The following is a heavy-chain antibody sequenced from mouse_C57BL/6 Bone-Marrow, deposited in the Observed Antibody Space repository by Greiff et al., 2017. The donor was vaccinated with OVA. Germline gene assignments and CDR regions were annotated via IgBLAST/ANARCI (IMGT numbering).Heavy chain of an antibody. CDR3: ASFYDYDTWYFDV. CDR2: IDPSDSYT. Sequence: QVQLQQPGAELVKPGASVKLSCKASGYTFTSYWMQWVKQRPGQGLEWIGEIDPSDSYTKYNQKFKGKATLTVDTSSSTAYMQLGILTSEDSAVYYCASFYDYDTWYFDVWGTGTTVTVSS. D-gene: IGHD2-4*01. J-gene: IGHJ1*03. V-gene: IGHV1-50*01. CDR1: GYTFTSYW.